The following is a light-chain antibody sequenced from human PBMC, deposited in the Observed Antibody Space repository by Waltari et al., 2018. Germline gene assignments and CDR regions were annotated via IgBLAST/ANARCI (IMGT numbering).Light chain of an antibody. Sequence: EIVLTQSPDSLAVSLGERATINCKSSQSVLYSPNNKNYLAWYQQKPGQPPKPLIYGASTRESGVPDRFSGSGSGTDFTLTISSLQAEDVAVYYCHQYHDIPLTFGGGTKVEI. CDR3: HQYHDIPLT. V-gene: IGKV4-1*01. CDR2: GAS. J-gene: IGKJ4*01. CDR1: QSVLYSPNNKNY.